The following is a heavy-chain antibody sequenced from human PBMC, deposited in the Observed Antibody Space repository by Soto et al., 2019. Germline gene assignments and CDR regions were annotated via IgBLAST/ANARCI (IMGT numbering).Heavy chain of an antibody. Sequence: EVQLVESGGGLVKPGGSLRLSCAASGFTFNNAWMSWVRQAPGKGLEWVGRIKSKTDGGTTDYAAPVEGRFTISRDDSKNTLYLQVNSLKTESTAGDYCTTKSGGRGGSSSVWGQGTMVTVSS. CDR1: GFTFNNAW. CDR3: TTKSGGRGGSSSV. V-gene: IGHV3-15*01. CDR2: IKSKTDGGTT. D-gene: IGHD2-15*01. J-gene: IGHJ3*01.